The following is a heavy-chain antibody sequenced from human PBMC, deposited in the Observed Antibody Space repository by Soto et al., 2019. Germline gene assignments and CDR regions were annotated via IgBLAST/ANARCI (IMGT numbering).Heavy chain of an antibody. CDR1: GGSMSGYH. D-gene: IGHD3-10*01. Sequence: QVELQESGPRLVRPSETLYLTCTVSGGSMSGYHWSWVRQPAGKGLEWIGRVHSTGSTDYNPSVESRITVSRDTSKKQFSLKLRSVTAADTALYFCARDSVSLTLFDYWGQGILVTVSS. CDR3: ARDSVSLTLFDY. V-gene: IGHV4-4*07. J-gene: IGHJ4*02. CDR2: VHSTGST.